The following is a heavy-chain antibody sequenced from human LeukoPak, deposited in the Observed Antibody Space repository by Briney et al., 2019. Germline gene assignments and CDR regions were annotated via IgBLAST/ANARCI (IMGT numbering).Heavy chain of an antibody. CDR2: ISAYNGNT. Sequence: DSVKVSCKASGYTFTGYYMHWVRQAPGQGLEWMGWISAYNGNTNYAQKLQGRVTMTTDTSTSTAYMELRSLRSDDTAVYYCARIPGRLRADYYYYYMDVWGKGTTVTVSS. CDR3: ARIPGRLRADYYYYYMDV. V-gene: IGHV1-18*04. J-gene: IGHJ6*03. D-gene: IGHD5-12*01. CDR1: GYTFTGYY.